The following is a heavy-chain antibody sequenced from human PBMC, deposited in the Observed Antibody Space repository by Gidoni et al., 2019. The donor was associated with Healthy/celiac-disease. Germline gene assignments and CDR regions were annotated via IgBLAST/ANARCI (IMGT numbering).Heavy chain of an antibody. CDR1: GFTFSSYS. CDR2: ISSSSSHI. V-gene: IGHV3-21*01. Sequence: ERQLVEPGGGLVTPGGSLRLSCAASGFTFSSYSRNWVRQSPGKGLEWVSSISSSSSHIYYADSVKGRFTSSRDNAKNSLYLQMNSLRAEDTAVYYCARDGPITGTTSWFDPWGQGTLVTVSS. CDR3: ARDGPITGTTSWFDP. D-gene: IGHD1-7*01. J-gene: IGHJ5*02.